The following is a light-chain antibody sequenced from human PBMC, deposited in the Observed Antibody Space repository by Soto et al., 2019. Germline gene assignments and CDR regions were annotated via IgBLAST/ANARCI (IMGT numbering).Light chain of an antibody. Sequence: QSALTQPASVSGSPGQSITISCTGTSSDVGGYNYVSWYQQHPGKAPKLMIYDVSNRPSGVSNRFSGSKSGNTASLTISGLQGEDEADYYCSSYTGSSTLVVFGGGTKVTVL. CDR2: DVS. V-gene: IGLV2-14*01. J-gene: IGLJ2*01. CDR1: SSDVGGYNY. CDR3: SSYTGSSTLVV.